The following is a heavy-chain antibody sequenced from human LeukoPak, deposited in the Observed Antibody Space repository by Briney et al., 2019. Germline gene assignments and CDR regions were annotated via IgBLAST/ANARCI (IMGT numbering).Heavy chain of an antibody. Sequence: PGGSLRLSCVASGFTFSNYWMSWVRQAPGKGLEWVANIQQDGSEKYYVDSVKGRFTISRDNAKNSLYLQMNSLRAENTAVYYCARERIGYCSRTSCYLESYYYYMDVWGKGTTVTVSS. CDR1: GFTFSNYW. D-gene: IGHD2-2*01. V-gene: IGHV3-7*01. CDR2: IQQDGSEK. CDR3: ARERIGYCSRTSCYLESYYYYMDV. J-gene: IGHJ6*03.